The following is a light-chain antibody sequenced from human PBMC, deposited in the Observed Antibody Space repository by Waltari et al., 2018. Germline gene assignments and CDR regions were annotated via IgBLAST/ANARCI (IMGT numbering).Light chain of an antibody. CDR2: KAS. V-gene: IGKV1-5*03. J-gene: IGKJ4*01. CDR3: QQYNSYSLLS. Sequence: CRASQSISKGLAWYQQKPGKAPKLLIYKASTLESGVPSRFSGSGSGTEFTLTISSLQPDDFATYYCQQYNSYSLLSFGGGTKVEIK. CDR1: QSISKG.